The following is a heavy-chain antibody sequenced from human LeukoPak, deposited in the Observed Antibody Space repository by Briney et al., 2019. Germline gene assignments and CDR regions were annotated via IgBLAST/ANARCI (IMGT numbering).Heavy chain of an antibody. CDR3: ARIPQRVPHNWFDP. V-gene: IGHV1-8*01. J-gene: IGHJ5*02. D-gene: IGHD1-1*01. CDR1: GYTFTSND. CDR2: MNPHSGSV. Sequence: ASVKVSCKASGYTFTSNDINWVRQATGQGLEWMGWMNPHSGSVGYAQKFQGRVIMTWDTSISTAYMELSSLTSDDTAVYYCARIPQRVPHNWFDPWGQGTLATVSS.